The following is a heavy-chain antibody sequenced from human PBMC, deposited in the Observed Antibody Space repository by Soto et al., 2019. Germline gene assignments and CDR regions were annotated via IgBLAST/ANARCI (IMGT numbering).Heavy chain of an antibody. CDR2: ISYDGSNK. D-gene: IGHD2-15*01. CDR3: ALGYCSGGNCYLYSAEYFQH. CDR1: GFTFSSYG. Sequence: GGSLRLSCAASGFTFSSYGMHWVRQAPGKGLEWVAVISYDGSNKYYADSVKGRFTISRDNSKNTLYLQMNSLRAEDTAVYYCALGYCSGGNCYLYSAEYFQHWGQGTLVTVSS. J-gene: IGHJ1*01. V-gene: IGHV3-30*03.